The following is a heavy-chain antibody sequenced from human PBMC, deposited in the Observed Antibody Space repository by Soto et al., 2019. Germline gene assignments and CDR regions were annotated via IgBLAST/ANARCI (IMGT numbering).Heavy chain of an antibody. CDR3: AREESGPEKVDTAMVPTFDY. CDR1: GFTFSSYA. CDR2: ISYDGSNK. Sequence: GGSLRLSCAASGFTFSSYAMHWVRQAPGKGLEWVAVISYDGSNKYYADSVKGRFTISRDNSKNTLYLQMNSLRAEDTAVYYCAREESGPEKVDTAMVPTFDYWGQGTLVTVSS. D-gene: IGHD5-18*01. V-gene: IGHV3-30-3*01. J-gene: IGHJ4*02.